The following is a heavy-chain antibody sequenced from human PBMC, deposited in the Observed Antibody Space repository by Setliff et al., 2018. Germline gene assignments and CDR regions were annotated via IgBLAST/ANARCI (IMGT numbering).Heavy chain of an antibody. V-gene: IGHV1-3*01. CDR2: INGGNGNT. CDR1: GYTFTNYA. CDR3: ARGGPQTYNYDSSGYYLGLAAFDI. Sequence: ASVKVSCKASGYTFTNYALHWLRQAPGQRLEWMAYINGGNGNTHYSQKFRGRVTVTRDTSASTVFMELSTLRSEDTAVYYCARGGPQTYNYDSSGYYLGLAAFDIWGQGTMVTVSS. D-gene: IGHD3-22*01. J-gene: IGHJ3*02.